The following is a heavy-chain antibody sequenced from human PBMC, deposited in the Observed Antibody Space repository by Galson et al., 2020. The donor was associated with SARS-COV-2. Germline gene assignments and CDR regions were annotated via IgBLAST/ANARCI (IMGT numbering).Heavy chain of an antibody. J-gene: IGHJ4*02. CDR1: GFTFDDYT. D-gene: IGHD2-21*02. CDR3: AKDMGTVNYFDY. V-gene: IGHV3-43*01. Sequence: LSLTCAASGFTFDDYTMHWVRQAPGKGLEWVSLISWDGGSTYYADSVKGRFTISRDNSKNSLYLQMNSLRTEDTALYYCAKDMGTVNYFDYWGQGTLVTVSS. CDR2: ISWDGGST.